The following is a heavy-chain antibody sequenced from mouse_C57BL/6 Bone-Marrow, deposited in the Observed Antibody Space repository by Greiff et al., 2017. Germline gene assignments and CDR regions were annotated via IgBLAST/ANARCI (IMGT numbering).Heavy chain of an antibody. Sequence: VQLQESGAELVKPGASVKISCKASGYAFSSYWMNWVKQRPGKGLEWIGQIYPGDGDTNYNGKFKGKATLTVDKSSSTAYMQRSSLTSEDAAVCSCARGWYGGSYFDFWGQGTTLTVTS. CDR3: ARGWYGGSYFDF. CDR2: IYPGDGDT. J-gene: IGHJ2*01. V-gene: IGHV1-80*01. D-gene: IGHD1-1*01. CDR1: GYAFSSYW.